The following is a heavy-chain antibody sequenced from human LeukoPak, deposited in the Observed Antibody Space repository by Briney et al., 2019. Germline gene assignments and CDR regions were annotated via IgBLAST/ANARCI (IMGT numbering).Heavy chain of an antibody. Sequence: GESLKISCKGSGYTFTSYWIGWVRQMPGKGLEWMGIISRGASYTRYSPSFQGQVTISADKSINTAYLQWSSLKASDTATYFCARGDDLPLLDYWGQGTLVTVSS. V-gene: IGHV5-51*01. J-gene: IGHJ4*02. CDR1: GYTFTSYW. D-gene: IGHD3-16*01. CDR2: ISRGASYT. CDR3: ARGDDLPLLDY.